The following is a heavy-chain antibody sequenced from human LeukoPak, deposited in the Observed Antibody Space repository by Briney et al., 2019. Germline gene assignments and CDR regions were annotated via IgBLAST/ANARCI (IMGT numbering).Heavy chain of an antibody. J-gene: IGHJ4*02. D-gene: IGHD3-10*01. CDR1: GFTVSDYV. CDR3: AKDPFYYGTGGPT. Sequence: GGSLRLSCAPSGFTVSDYVMSWVRQAPGKGLEWVSSIGHTLGSTYYTESVKGRFIISRDSSKNTIFLRMNSLRADDTAVYYCAKDPFYYGTGGPTWGQGTLVTVSS. CDR2: IGHTLGST. V-gene: IGHV3-23*01.